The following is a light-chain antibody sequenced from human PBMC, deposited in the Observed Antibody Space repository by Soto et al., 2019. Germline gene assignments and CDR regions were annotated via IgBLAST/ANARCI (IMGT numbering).Light chain of an antibody. J-gene: IGKJ5*01. CDR3: QQYSNWPPIT. V-gene: IGKV3-15*01. Sequence: EIVLTQAPGTLSLSPGERATLSCSASQSGSIHLAWDQQMPGQAPRLLIYDTSTRASGIPASFSGSGSGTEFTLTISSLQSEDFDVYVCQQYSNWPPITFGQGTRLEIK. CDR1: QSGSIH. CDR2: DTS.